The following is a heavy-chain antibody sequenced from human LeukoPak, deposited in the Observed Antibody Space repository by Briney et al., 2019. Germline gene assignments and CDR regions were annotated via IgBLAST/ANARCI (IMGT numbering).Heavy chain of an antibody. CDR1: GGSISSGGYY. D-gene: IGHD2-15*01. CDR2: INHSGSP. V-gene: IGHV4-61*08. Sequence: PSETLSLTCIVSGGSISSGGYYWSWIRQPPGKGLECIGYINHSGSPSYNPSLKSRVTISVDTSKNQFSLKLSSVTAADTAVYYCARSWGYCSGGSCYDLNWFDPWGQGTLVTVSS. CDR3: ARSWGYCSGGSCYDLNWFDP. J-gene: IGHJ5*02.